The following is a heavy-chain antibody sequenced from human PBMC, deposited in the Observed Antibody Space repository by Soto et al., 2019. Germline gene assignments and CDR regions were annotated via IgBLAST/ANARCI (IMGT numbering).Heavy chain of an antibody. J-gene: IGHJ5*02. CDR1: GFIFSNSA. CDR2: ISYDGNNK. V-gene: IGHV3-30-3*02. D-gene: IGHD6-6*01. Sequence: GSLRLSCAGSGFIFSNSAFHWVRQAPGKGLEWVALISYDGNNKYYADSVKGRFTISRDNSKNTVFLHMDSLSAEDTAVYYCPKTSGSFNTWGQGALVTGSS. CDR3: PKTSGSFNT.